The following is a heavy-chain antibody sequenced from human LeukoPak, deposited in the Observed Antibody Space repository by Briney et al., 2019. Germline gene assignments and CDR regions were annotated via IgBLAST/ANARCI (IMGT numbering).Heavy chain of an antibody. CDR2: ISYDGSNK. Sequence: GRPLRLSCAASGFTFSSYAMHWVRQAPGKGLEWVAFISYDGSNKYYADSVKGRFTISRDNSKNTLYLQMNSLRAEGTALYYCARGSRAIVSTKFARGRYMDVWGKGTTVTVSS. V-gene: IGHV3-30*04. J-gene: IGHJ6*03. CDR1: GFTFSSYA. CDR3: ARGSRAIVSTKFARGRYMDV. D-gene: IGHD5/OR15-5a*01.